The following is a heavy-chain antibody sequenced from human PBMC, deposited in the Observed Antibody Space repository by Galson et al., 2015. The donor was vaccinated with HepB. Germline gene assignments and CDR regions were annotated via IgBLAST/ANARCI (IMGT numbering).Heavy chain of an antibody. V-gene: IGHV5-10-1*01. Sequence: PGDSYTNYSPSFQGHVTISADKSISTAYLQWSSLKASDTAMYYCARLFSGSYYNPNDYWGQGTLVTVSS. D-gene: IGHD3-10*01. J-gene: IGHJ4*02. CDR3: ARLFSGSYYNPNDY. CDR2: PGDSYT.